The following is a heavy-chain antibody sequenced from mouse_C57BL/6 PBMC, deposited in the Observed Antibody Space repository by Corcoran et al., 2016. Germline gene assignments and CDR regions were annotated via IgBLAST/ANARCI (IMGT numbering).Heavy chain of an antibody. Sequence: QIQLVQSGPELKKPGETVKISCKASGYTFTTYGMSWVKQAPGKGLKWMGWINTYSGVPTYADDFKGRFAFSLETSASTAYLQINNLKNEDTATYFCARYDGSHWYFDVWGTGTTVTVSP. J-gene: IGHJ1*03. CDR1: GYTFTTYG. V-gene: IGHV9-3*01. CDR2: INTYSGVP. CDR3: ARYDGSHWYFDV. D-gene: IGHD2-3*01.